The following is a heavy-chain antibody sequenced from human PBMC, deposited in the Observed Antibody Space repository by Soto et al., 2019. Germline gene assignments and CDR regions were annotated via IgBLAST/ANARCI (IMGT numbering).Heavy chain of an antibody. CDR2: IYYSGST. J-gene: IGHJ4*02. D-gene: IGHD3-3*01. CDR1: GGSISSYY. CDR3: ARFSDFWSGYYHYFDY. Sequence: SETLSLTCTVSGGSISSYYWSWIRQPPGKGLEWIGYIYYSGSTNYNPSLKSRVTISVDTSKNQFSLKLSSVTAADTAVYYCARFSDFWSGYYHYFDYWGQGTLVTVSS. V-gene: IGHV4-59*01.